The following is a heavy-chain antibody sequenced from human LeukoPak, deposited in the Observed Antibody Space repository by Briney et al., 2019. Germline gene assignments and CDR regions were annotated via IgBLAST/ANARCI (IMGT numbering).Heavy chain of an antibody. J-gene: IGHJ6*02. Sequence: GASVKVSCKVSGYTLTELSMHWVRQAPGKGLEWMGGFDPEDGETICAQKFQGRVTMTEDTSTDTAYMELGSLRSEDTAVYYCATAVAALENYYYYYGMDVWGQGTTVTVSS. V-gene: IGHV1-24*01. D-gene: IGHD6-6*01. CDR3: ATAVAALENYYYYYGMDV. CDR2: FDPEDGET. CDR1: GYTLTELS.